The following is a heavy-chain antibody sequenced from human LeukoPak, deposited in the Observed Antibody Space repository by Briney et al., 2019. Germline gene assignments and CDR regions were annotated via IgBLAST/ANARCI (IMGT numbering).Heavy chain of an antibody. V-gene: IGHV4-4*07. J-gene: IGHJ6*03. CDR1: GGSISSYY. Sequence: SETLSLTCTVSGGSISSYYWSWIRQPAGKGLEWIGRIYVSGSTNYNPSLKSRVTMSVDTSKNQFSLRLSSVTAADTAVYYCARDKGSCSSTSCSPKYYMDVWGKRTTVTVSS. CDR2: IYVSGST. D-gene: IGHD2-2*01. CDR3: ARDKGSCSSTSCSPKYYMDV.